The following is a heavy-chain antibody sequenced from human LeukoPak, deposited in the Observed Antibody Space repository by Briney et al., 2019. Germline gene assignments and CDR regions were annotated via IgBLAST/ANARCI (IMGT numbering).Heavy chain of an antibody. Sequence: PGGSLRLSCAASGFTVSSNYMNWVRQAPGKGLEWVSYISSSSSTIHYADSVKGRFTISRDNAKNSLYLQMNSLRAEDTAVYYCARDLVEQIFGVVINWFDPWGQGTLVTVSS. CDR3: ARDLVEQIFGVVINWFDP. D-gene: IGHD3-3*01. V-gene: IGHV3-48*01. CDR2: ISSSSSTI. J-gene: IGHJ5*02. CDR1: GFTVSSNY.